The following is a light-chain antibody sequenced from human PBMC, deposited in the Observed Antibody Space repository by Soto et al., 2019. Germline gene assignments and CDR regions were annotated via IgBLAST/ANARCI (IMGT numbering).Light chain of an antibody. CDR1: SSDVGAYNY. CDR3: TSFTTSATNV. CDR2: GVS. J-gene: IGLJ1*01. V-gene: IGLV2-14*03. Sequence: QSALTQPASVSGSPGQSITVSCTGTSSDVGAYNYVSWYQQHPGKAPKLILSGVSNRPSGVPNRFSASKSGNTASLTISGLQLEDEADYYCTSFTTSATNVFGSGTKVPVL.